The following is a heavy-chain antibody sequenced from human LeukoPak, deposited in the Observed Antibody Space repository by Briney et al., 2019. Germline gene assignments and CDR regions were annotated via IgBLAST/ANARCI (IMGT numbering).Heavy chain of an antibody. CDR2: ISYDGSNK. D-gene: IGHD3-22*01. J-gene: IGHJ3*02. CDR3: AKDIRRYYYDSSGFSSRWDAFDI. Sequence: PGGSLRLSCAASGFSFSSYGMHWVRQAPGKGLGWVAVISYDGSNKYYADSVKGRFTISRDNSKNTLYLQMNSLRAEDTAVYYSAKDIRRYYYDSSGFSSRWDAFDIWGQGTMVTVSS. CDR1: GFSFSSYG. V-gene: IGHV3-30*18.